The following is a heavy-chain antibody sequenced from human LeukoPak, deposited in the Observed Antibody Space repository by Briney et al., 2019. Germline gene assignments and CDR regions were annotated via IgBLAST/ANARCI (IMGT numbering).Heavy chain of an antibody. D-gene: IGHD6-13*01. J-gene: IGHJ5*02. V-gene: IGHV1-18*01. CDR1: GYTFTSYG. Sequence: GASVKVSCKASGYTFTSYGISWVRQAPGQGLEWMGWISAYNGNTNYAQKLQGRVTMTTDTSTSTAYMELRSLRSDDTAVYYCAREVRRYSSSWAPLYNWFDPWGQGTLVTVSS. CDR3: AREVRRYSSSWAPLYNWFDP. CDR2: ISAYNGNT.